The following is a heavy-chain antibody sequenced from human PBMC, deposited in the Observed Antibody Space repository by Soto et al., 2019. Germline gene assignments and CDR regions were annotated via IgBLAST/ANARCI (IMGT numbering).Heavy chain of an antibody. J-gene: IGHJ3*01. CDR3: ARGDRGAFDL. CDR2: IHSDGCST. V-gene: IGHV3-74*01. D-gene: IGHD1-26*01. CDR1: GFTFSYYW. Sequence: EVQLLESGGGLVQPGESLRLSCAASGFTFSYYWMHWVRQAPGMGLMWVSRIHSDGCSTTYADSVKGRFTISRDNARNTLYLQMNSLRAEDTAVYYCARGDRGAFDLWGQGTVLTVSP.